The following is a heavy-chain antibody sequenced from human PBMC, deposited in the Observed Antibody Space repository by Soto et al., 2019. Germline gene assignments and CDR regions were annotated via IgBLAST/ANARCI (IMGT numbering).Heavy chain of an antibody. CDR3: AKERAYSRIQYLGSVRGVIGI. Sequence: GGSLRLSCAASGFTFSSYAMSWVRQAPGKGLEWVSAISGSGGSTYYADSVKGRFTISRDNSKNTLYLQMNSLRAEDTAVYYCAKERAYSRIQYLGSVRGVIGIWGQGTLVTVSS. CDR2: ISGSGGST. J-gene: IGHJ4*02. V-gene: IGHV3-23*01. D-gene: IGHD3-10*01. CDR1: GFTFSSYA.